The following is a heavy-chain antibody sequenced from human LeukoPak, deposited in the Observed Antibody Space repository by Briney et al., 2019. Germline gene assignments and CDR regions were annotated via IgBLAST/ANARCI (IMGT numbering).Heavy chain of an antibody. CDR2: IKQDGSEK. D-gene: IGHD3-22*01. CDR1: GFTFSSYW. Sequence: PGGSLRLSCAASGFTFSSYWMSWVRQAPGKGLEWVANIKQDGSEKYYVDSVKGRFTISRDNAKNSLYLQMNSLRAEDTAVYYCARVDSSGYSLSYYYGMDVWGQGTTVTVSS. V-gene: IGHV3-7*01. J-gene: IGHJ6*02. CDR3: ARVDSSGYSLSYYYGMDV.